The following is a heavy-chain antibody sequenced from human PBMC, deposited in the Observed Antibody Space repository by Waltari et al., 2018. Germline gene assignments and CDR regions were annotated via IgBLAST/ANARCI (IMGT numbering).Heavy chain of an antibody. Sequence: EVQLVESGGVVVQPGGSLRLSCAASGFTFDDYAMHWVRQAPGKGLEWVSLISWDGGSTYYADSVKGRFTISRDNSKNSLYLQMNSLRAEDTALYYCAREGYASSLDYWGQGTLVTVSS. V-gene: IGHV3-43D*04. J-gene: IGHJ4*02. CDR1: GFTFDDYA. D-gene: IGHD2-15*01. CDR3: AREGYASSLDY. CDR2: ISWDGGST.